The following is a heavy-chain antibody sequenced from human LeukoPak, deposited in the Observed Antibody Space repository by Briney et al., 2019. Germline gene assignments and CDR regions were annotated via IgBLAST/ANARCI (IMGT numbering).Heavy chain of an antibody. J-gene: IGHJ4*02. CDR2: IYTSGST. V-gene: IGHV4-61*02. CDR1: GGSISSGSYY. D-gene: IGHD5-24*01. CDR3: ARAGGLQPDY. Sequence: SQTLSLTCTVSGGSISSGSYYWSWIRQPAGKGLEWIGRIYTSGSTNYNPSLKSRVTISVDTSKNQLSLKLSSVTAADTAVYYCARAGGLQPDYWGQGTLVTVSS.